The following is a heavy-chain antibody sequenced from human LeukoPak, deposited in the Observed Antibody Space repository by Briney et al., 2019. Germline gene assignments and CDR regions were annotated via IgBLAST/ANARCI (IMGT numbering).Heavy chain of an antibody. CDR1: GFTFNRRG. CDR3: AKGGDDCIDS. J-gene: IGHJ4*02. CDR2: VRYDGGNE. D-gene: IGHD3-22*01. V-gene: IGHV3-30*02. Sequence: GGSLRLSCAASGFTFNRRGMHWVRQAPGKGLEWVAFVRYDGGNEYYGDSVRGRFTISRDNFRNTLSLYMASLTPEDTAVYYCAKGGDDCIDSWGQGTLVTVSS.